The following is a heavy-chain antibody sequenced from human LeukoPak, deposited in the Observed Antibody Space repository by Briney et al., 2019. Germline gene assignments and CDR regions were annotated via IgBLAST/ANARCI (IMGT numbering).Heavy chain of an antibody. V-gene: IGHV4-59*11. D-gene: IGHD3-3*01. CDR2: IYYSGST. J-gene: IGHJ4*02. Sequence: SETLSLTCTVSGGSISSHYWSWIRQPPGKGLEWIGYIYYSGSTNYNPSLKSRVTISVDTSKNQFSLKLSSVTAADTAVYYCARGYYDFWSGYYMSGIYDYWGQGTLVSVSS. CDR1: GGSISSHY. CDR3: ARGYYDFWSGYYMSGIYDY.